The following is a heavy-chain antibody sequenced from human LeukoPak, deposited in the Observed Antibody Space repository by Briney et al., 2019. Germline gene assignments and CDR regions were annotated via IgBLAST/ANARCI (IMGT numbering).Heavy chain of an antibody. J-gene: IGHJ4*02. V-gene: IGHV3-74*01. CDR2: IKSDGSRT. Sequence: GGSLRLSCAASGFSSSIYWVQWVRQAPGKGRVWVSRIKSDGSRTTHADSVKGRFINTRSNAKNTMYLQMNALRAEDTDVYYCASLDYWGQGTPVTVSS. CDR3: ASLDY. CDR1: GFSSSIYW.